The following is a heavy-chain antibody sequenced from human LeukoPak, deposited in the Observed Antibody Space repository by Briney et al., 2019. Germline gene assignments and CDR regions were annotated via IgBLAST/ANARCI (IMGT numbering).Heavy chain of an antibody. CDR2: TIPILGIA. D-gene: IGHD2-21*02. Sequence: SVKVSCKASGGTFSSYAISWVRQAPGQGLEWMGRTIPILGIANYAQKFQGRVTITADKSTSTAYMELSSLRSEDTAVYYCARGSIVVVTATYNWFDPWGQGTLVTVSS. V-gene: IGHV1-69*04. J-gene: IGHJ5*02. CDR3: ARGSIVVVTATYNWFDP. CDR1: GGTFSSYA.